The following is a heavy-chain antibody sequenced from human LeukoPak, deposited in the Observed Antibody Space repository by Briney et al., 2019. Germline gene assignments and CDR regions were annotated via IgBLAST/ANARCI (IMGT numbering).Heavy chain of an antibody. CDR1: GYTFTSYA. V-gene: IGHV1-2*04. J-gene: IGHJ5*02. Sequence: ASVKVSCKASGYTFTSYAMNWVRQAPGQGLEWMGWINPNSGGTNYAQKFQGWVTMTRDTSISTAYMELSRLRSDDTAVYYCARGVGATGRNWFDPWGQGTLVTVSS. CDR2: INPNSGGT. CDR3: ARGVGATGRNWFDP. D-gene: IGHD1-26*01.